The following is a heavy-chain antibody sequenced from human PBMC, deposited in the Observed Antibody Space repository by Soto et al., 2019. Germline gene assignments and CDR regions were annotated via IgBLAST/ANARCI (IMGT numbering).Heavy chain of an antibody. Sequence: ELQLLESGGGLVQPGGSLRLSCAASGFTFGSYAMSWVRQAPGKGLEWVSGISGSGGTTYYADSVKGRVTISRDISENTLYLQMNSLRAEDTAVYYCAKAISRPSVYYFDDWGQGTLVTVSS. CDR1: GFTFGSYA. CDR2: ISGSGGTT. J-gene: IGHJ4*02. V-gene: IGHV3-23*01. D-gene: IGHD6-19*01. CDR3: AKAISRPSVYYFDD.